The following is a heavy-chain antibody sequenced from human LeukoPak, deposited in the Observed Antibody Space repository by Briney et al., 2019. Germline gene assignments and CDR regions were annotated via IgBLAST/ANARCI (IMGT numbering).Heavy chain of an antibody. V-gene: IGHV5-10-1*01. J-gene: IGHJ2*01. CDR2: IDPSDSYT. D-gene: IGHD4-23*01. CDR1: AYNFANYW. Sequence: GASLQISCKGSAYNFANYWISWGRQMPGKGLEWMGRIDPSDSYTDYSPSFQGHVTLSVDKSINTAYLQWSGLKASDTATYYCARDQSGGSTFWYFDLWGRGTLVTVSS. CDR3: ARDQSGGSTFWYFDL.